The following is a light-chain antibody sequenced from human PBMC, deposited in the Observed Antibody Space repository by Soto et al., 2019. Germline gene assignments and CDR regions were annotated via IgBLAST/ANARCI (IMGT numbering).Light chain of an antibody. CDR3: QQYGSSLIT. CDR2: GAS. J-gene: IGKJ5*01. CDR1: QSVSSSY. Sequence: IVLTQSPRTLSLSPGERATLSCRASQSVSSSYLAWYQQKPGQAPRLLIYGASSRATGIPDRFSGSGSGTDFTLTISRLEPEDFAVYYCQQYGSSLITFGQGTRLE. V-gene: IGKV3-20*01.